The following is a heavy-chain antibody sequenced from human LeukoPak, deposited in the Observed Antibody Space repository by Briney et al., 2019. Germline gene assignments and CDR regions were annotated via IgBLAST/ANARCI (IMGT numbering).Heavy chain of an antibody. CDR2: ISGSGGST. J-gene: IGHJ4*02. CDR3: AKGASVGTTSFFDY. CDR1: GFAFSSYA. V-gene: IGHV3-23*01. Sequence: PGGSLRLSCAASGFAFSSYAMSWVRQAPGKGLEWVSAISGSGGSTYYADSVKGRFTISRDNSKNTLYLQINSLRAEDTAVYYCAKGASVGTTSFFDYWGQGTLVTVSS. D-gene: IGHD1-26*01.